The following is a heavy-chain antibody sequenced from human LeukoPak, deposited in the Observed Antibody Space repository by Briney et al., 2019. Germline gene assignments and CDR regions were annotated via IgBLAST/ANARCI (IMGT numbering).Heavy chain of an antibody. D-gene: IGHD6-19*01. CDR1: GGSISSSRNY. V-gene: IGHV4-39*01. CDR3: AAGGGIAVAHA. Sequence: SETLSLTCTVSGGSISSSRNYWGCIRQPPGEGLEWIASIYHSGTTYYNPSLKSRVTIFVHTSDNQFSLKLSSVTAADTAAYYCAAGGGIAVAHAWGQGIVVTVSS. CDR2: IYHSGTT. J-gene: IGHJ4*02.